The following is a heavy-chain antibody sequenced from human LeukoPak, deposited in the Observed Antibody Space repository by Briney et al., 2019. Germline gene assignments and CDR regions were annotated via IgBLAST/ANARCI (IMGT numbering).Heavy chain of an antibody. CDR1: GFTFGDYA. CDR3: AKAPVTSCRGAYCYPFDY. V-gene: IGHV3-23*01. D-gene: IGHD2-21*01. CDR2: ISSTDAGT. J-gene: IGHJ4*02. Sequence: GGSLRLSCTTSGFTFGDYAMSWVRQAPGKGLEWVSAISSTDAGTYHADSVRGRFTISRDSSKNTLYLQMNSLRTEDAAVYYCAKAPVTSCRGAYCYPFDYWGQGTLVTVSS.